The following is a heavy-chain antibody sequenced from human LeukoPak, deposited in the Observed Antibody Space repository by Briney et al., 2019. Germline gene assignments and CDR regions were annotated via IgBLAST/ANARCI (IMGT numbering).Heavy chain of an antibody. Sequence: GGSLRLSCAASGFTFSSYGMHWVRQAPGKGLEWVAFIRYDGSNKYYADSVKGRFTISRDNSKNTLYLQMNSLTAEDTAVYHCAKVGGYLLEPLYYFDYWGQGTLVTDSS. CDR3: AKVGGYLLEPLYYFDY. CDR2: IRYDGSNK. D-gene: IGHD3-22*01. CDR1: GFTFSSYG. J-gene: IGHJ4*02. V-gene: IGHV3-30*02.